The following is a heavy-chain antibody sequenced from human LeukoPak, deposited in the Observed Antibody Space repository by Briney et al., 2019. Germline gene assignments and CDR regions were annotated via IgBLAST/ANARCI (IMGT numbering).Heavy chain of an antibody. CDR1: GFTISSYA. CDR3: AKYGPLKVGDTTSHFDY. J-gene: IGHJ4*02. V-gene: IGHV3-23*01. Sequence: AGSITASCAASGFTISSYARSGVRPAQGKGLKWVSGISSSGGSTYHADSVKGRFTISRENTKNTLYVKMNSVRAEDTAVYYCAKYGPLKVGDTTSHFDYWGQGTLVTVSS. CDR2: ISSSGGST. D-gene: IGHD1-26*01.